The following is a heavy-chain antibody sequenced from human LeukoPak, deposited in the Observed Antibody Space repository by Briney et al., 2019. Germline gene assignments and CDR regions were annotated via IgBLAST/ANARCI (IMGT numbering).Heavy chain of an antibody. V-gene: IGHV4-39*01. CDR1: GGSISSSSYY. CDR3: ARQTVVIFDY. Sequence: PSETLSLTCTVSGGSISSSSYYWGWIRQPPGKGLEWIGSIYYSGSTYYNPSLKSRVTISVDTSKNQFSLKLSSVTAADMAVYYCARQTVVIFDYWGQGTLVTVSS. CDR2: IYYSGST. J-gene: IGHJ4*02. D-gene: IGHD3-22*01.